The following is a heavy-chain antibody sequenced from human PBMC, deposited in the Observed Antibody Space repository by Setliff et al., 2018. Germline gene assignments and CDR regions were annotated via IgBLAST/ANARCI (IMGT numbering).Heavy chain of an antibody. CDR1: GGTFSSYA. J-gene: IGHJ1*01. D-gene: IGHD2-21*02. V-gene: IGHV1-69*05. CDR3: ARAHCIGGYCYYGYFQY. CDR2: IIPIFGYT. Sequence: SVKVSCKASGGTFSSYAISWVRQAPGQGLEWMGGIIPIFGYTNYAQKFQDRITLTRDTPTNTLYMELGSLRSEDTAVYFCARAHCIGGYCYYGYFQYWGQGTLVTVSS.